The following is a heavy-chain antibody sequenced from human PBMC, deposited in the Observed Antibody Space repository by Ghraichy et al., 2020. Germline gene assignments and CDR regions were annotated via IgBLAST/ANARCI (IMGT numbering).Heavy chain of an antibody. V-gene: IGHV3-7*01. CDR3: ARAEKQLWLSLFFDY. CDR2: IKQDGSEK. J-gene: IGHJ4*02. CDR1: GFTFSSYW. D-gene: IGHD5-18*01. Sequence: GSLRLSRAASGFTFSSYWMSWVRQAPGKGLEWVANIKQDGSEKYYVDSVKGRFTISRDNAKNSLYLQMNSLRAEDTAVYYCARAEKQLWLSLFFDYWGQGTLVTVSS.